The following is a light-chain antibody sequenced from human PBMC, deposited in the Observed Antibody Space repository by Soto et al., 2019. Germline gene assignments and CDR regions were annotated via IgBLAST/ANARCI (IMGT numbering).Light chain of an antibody. CDR2: AAS. Sequence: EIVLTQSPGTLSLSPGERATLSCRASQSLSSGYFAWYQQKPGQAPRILIYAASSRATGIPDRFSGSGSGTDFSLTINRLEPEDSAVYYCQQYDTSPRTFGQGTKVDIK. J-gene: IGKJ1*01. CDR3: QQYDTSPRT. CDR1: QSLSSGY. V-gene: IGKV3-20*01.